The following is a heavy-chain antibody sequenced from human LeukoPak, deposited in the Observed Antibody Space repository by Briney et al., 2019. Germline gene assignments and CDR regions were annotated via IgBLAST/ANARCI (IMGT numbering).Heavy chain of an antibody. CDR3: ASPGYSGYA. J-gene: IGHJ4*02. V-gene: IGHV4-34*01. D-gene: IGHD5-12*01. CDR1: GGSFSGYY. Sequence: PSETLSLTCAVYGGSFSGYYWSWTRQPPGKGLEWIGEINHSGSTNYNPSLKSRVTISVDTSKNQFSLKLSSVTAADTAVYYCASPGYSGYAWGQGTLVTVSS. CDR2: INHSGST.